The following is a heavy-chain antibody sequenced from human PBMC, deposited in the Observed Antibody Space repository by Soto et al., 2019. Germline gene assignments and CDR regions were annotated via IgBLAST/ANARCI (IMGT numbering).Heavy chain of an antibody. D-gene: IGHD2-21*02. CDR1: GFTFSSYG. J-gene: IGHJ6*02. V-gene: IGHV3-33*01. CDR3: AREAGADWPNYYYCGMDV. Sequence: QVQLVASGGGVVQPGRSLRLSCAASGFTFSSYGMHWGRQAPGKGLEWVAVIWYDGSNKYYADSVKGRFTISRDNYKNTLYLQMNSLRAEDTAVYYCAREAGADWPNYYYCGMDVWGQGTTVTVSS. CDR2: IWYDGSNK.